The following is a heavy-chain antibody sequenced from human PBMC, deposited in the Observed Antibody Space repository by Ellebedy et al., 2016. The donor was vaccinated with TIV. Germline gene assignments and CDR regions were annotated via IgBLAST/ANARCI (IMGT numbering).Heavy chain of an antibody. Sequence: PGGSLRLSCTVSGFTFGDYAMSWFRQAPGKELEWVGFIRSGGTTEYAASVKGRFTISRDDSKSIAYLQMNSLKTEDTAVYYCTRGKYQFEYWGQGTLVTASS. CDR3: TRGKYQFEY. V-gene: IGHV3-49*03. D-gene: IGHD2-2*01. CDR2: IRSGGTT. CDR1: GFTFGDYA. J-gene: IGHJ4*02.